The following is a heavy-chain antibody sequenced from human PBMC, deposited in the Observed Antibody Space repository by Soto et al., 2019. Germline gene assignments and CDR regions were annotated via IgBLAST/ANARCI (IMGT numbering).Heavy chain of an antibody. CDR1: GFTFSSYS. V-gene: IGHV3-21*01. Sequence: TGGSLRLSCAASGFTFSSYSMNWVRQAPGKGLEWVSSISSSSSYIYYADSVKGRFTISRDNAKNSLYLQMNGLKAEDTAVYYCARDHIFTSTGMDVWGQGTTVTVSS. J-gene: IGHJ6*02. CDR3: ARDHIFTSTGMDV. CDR2: ISSSSSYI. D-gene: IGHD2-2*01.